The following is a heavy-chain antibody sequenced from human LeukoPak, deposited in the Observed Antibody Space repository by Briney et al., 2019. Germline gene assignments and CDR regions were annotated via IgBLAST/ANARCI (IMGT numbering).Heavy chain of an antibody. CDR1: GFTFSSYS. V-gene: IGHV3-21*01. J-gene: IGHJ3*02. Sequence: GGSLRLSCAASGFTFSSYSMNWVRQAPGKGLEWVSSISSSSSYIYYADSVKGRFTISRDNAKNSLYLQMNSLRAEDTAVYYCARDMPLEVAPDAFDSWGQGTMVTVSS. CDR2: ISSSSSYI. CDR3: ARDMPLEVAPDAFDS. D-gene: IGHD2-2*01.